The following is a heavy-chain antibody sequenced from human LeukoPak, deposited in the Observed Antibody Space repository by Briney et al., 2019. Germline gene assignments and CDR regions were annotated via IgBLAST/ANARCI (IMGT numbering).Heavy chain of an antibody. CDR2: IYDSGRT. Sequence: SETLSLSSTASGGSSCNSDSYCVWIRPPPGKGLEWIGHIYDSGRTFYSPSLKSRVTISVDTSNTHFSLTLTSVTAADTSIVYCARHIVYSYLPVGGGGTTVTVST. CDR1: GGSSCNSDSY. CDR3: ARHIVYSYLPV. D-gene: IGHD2-15*01. V-gene: IGHV4-39*02. J-gene: IGHJ6*04.